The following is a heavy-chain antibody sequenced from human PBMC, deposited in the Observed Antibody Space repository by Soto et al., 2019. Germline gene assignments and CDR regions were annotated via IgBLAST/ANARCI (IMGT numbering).Heavy chain of an antibody. CDR1: GFTFSSYA. CDR2: MSGSGGST. V-gene: IGHV3-23*01. J-gene: IGHJ4*02. CDR3: ATGPRPVRRYSAY. Sequence: EVQLLESGGGLVQPGGSLRLSCAASGFTFSSYAMSWVRQAPGKGLEWVSAMSGSGGSTDYADSVKGRFTISRDTSKNTLYLQMNSLRAEDTAVYYCATGPRPVRRYSAYWGQGTLVTVSS. D-gene: IGHD3-10*01.